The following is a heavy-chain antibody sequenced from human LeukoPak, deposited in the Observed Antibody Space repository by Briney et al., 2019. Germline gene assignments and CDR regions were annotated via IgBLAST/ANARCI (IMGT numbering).Heavy chain of an antibody. Sequence: PGGSLRLSCAASGFTFSSYAMHWVRQAPGKGLEWVAFIRYDGSNKYYADSVKGRFTISRDNSKNTLYLQMNSLRAEDTAVYYCAKDLSPVTYYYGSGKDYWGQGTLVTVSS. CDR2: IRYDGSNK. J-gene: IGHJ4*02. CDR1: GFTFSSYA. CDR3: AKDLSPVTYYYGSGKDY. V-gene: IGHV3-30*02. D-gene: IGHD3-10*01.